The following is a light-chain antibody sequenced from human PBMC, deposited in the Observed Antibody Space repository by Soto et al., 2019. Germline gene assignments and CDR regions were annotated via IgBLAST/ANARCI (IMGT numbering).Light chain of an antibody. Sequence: DIQMTQSPSSLSASVGDRVTITCRASQAISNYLAWYQQRPGKVPKLLIYAASTLQSGVPSRFSGSGSETDFTLTISSLQPEDVATYYCQEYNSAPWTFGQGTKVEIK. J-gene: IGKJ1*01. V-gene: IGKV1-27*01. CDR3: QEYNSAPWT. CDR1: QAISNY. CDR2: AAS.